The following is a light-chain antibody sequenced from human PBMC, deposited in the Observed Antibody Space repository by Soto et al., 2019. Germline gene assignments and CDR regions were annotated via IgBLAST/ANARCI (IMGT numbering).Light chain of an antibody. V-gene: IGKV1-5*01. CDR2: GAS. J-gene: IGKJ4*01. Sequence: IQMTQSPSTLSASVGDRVVNSCLASQSISKCLAWYQQKPWRAPNFLIYGASTLESGVPARFSGSGSGTDFTLTISSLHPDDFATYYCQQYNSFSRTFGAGTKVDIK. CDR3: QQYNSFSRT. CDR1: QSISKC.